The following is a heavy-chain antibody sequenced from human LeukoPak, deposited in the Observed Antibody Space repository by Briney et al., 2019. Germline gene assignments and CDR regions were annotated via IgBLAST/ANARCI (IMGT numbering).Heavy chain of an antibody. J-gene: IGHJ3*02. CDR2: IKQDGSEK. Sequence: GGSLRLSCAASGFTFSSYWTSWVRQAPGKGLEWVANIKQDGSEKYYVDSVKGRFTISRDNAKNSLYLQMNSLRAEDTAVYYCAGGGYYVSSGYAFDIRGQGTMVTVSS. CDR1: GFTFSSYW. V-gene: IGHV3-7*01. CDR3: AGGGYYVSSGYAFDI. D-gene: IGHD3-22*01.